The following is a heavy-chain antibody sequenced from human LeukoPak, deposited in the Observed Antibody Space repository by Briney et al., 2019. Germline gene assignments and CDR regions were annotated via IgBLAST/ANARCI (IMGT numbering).Heavy chain of an antibody. CDR2: IHTSGST. Sequence: PSETLSLTCTVSGGSISSYYWSWIRQPAGKGLEWIGRIHTSGSTNYNPSLKSRVTMSVDTSKNQFSLKLSSVTAADTAVYYCARDTYDFWSAPHNWFDPWGQGTLVTVSS. J-gene: IGHJ5*02. V-gene: IGHV4-4*07. D-gene: IGHD3-3*01. CDR1: GGSISSYY. CDR3: ARDTYDFWSAPHNWFDP.